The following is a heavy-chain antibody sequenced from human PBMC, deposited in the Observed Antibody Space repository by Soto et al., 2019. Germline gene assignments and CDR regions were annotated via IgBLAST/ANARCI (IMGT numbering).Heavy chain of an antibody. CDR2: MNPNSGNT. CDR3: ESGYSGYEPFDS. D-gene: IGHD5-12*01. V-gene: IGHV1-8*01. Sequence: QVQLVQSGAEVKKPGASVKVSCKASGDTFTSYDINWVRQATGQGLEWMGWMNPNSGNTGYAQKFLGRVTMTRNTSISTAYMELTSLKSEDTAVYFCESGYSGYEPFDSWGQGTLVTVSS. J-gene: IGHJ4*02. CDR1: GDTFTSYD.